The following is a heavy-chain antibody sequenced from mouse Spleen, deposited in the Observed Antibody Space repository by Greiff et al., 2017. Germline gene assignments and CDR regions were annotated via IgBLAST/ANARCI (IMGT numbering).Heavy chain of an antibody. V-gene: IGHV1-50*01. Sequence: VQLQQPGAELVKPGASVKLSCKASGYTFTSYWMHWVKQRPGQGLEWIGEIDPSDSYTNYNQKFKGKATLTVDTSSSTAYMQLSSLTSEDSAVYYCARGTSDDYWGQGTTLTVSS. CDR1: GYTFTSYW. D-gene: IGHD3-3*01. CDR2: IDPSDSYT. J-gene: IGHJ2*01. CDR3: ARGTSDDY.